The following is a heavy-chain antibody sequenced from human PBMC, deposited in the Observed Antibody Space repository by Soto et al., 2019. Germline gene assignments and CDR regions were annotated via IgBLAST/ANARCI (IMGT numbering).Heavy chain of an antibody. V-gene: IGHV2-5*02. CDR1: GFSLSISGVG. D-gene: IGHD5-18*01. J-gene: IGHJ4*02. CDR2: IYWDDDK. Sequence: QITLKESGPTLVKPTQTLTLTCTFSGFSLSISGVGVGWIRQPTGKALAWLALIYWDDDKRYSPSLKSRLTTTKDTSKHQVVLTMTNIDPVDTATYYCAHPATGFSRGYSYDFYFDYWGQGTLVTVSS. CDR3: AHPATGFSRGYSYDFYFDY.